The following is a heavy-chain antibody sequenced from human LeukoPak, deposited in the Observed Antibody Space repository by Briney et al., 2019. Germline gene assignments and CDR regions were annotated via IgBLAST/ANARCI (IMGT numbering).Heavy chain of an antibody. V-gene: IGHV1-69*04. CDR1: GGTFSSYA. D-gene: IGHD1-1*01. CDR2: IIPILGIA. CDR3: ASQVERGNYLDY. Sequence: ASVTVSCKASGGTFSSYAISWVRQAPGQGLEWMGRIIPILGIANYAQKFQGRVTITADKSTSTAYMELSSLRSEDTAVYYCASQVERGNYLDYWGQGTLVTVSS. J-gene: IGHJ4*02.